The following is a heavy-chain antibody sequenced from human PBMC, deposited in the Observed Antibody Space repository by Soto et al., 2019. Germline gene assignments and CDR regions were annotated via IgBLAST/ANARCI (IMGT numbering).Heavy chain of an antibody. J-gene: IGHJ6*03. Sequence: EVQLVESGGGLVQPGGSLRLSCEVSGFTVSSNYMSWVRQAPGKGLEWVSVLYPGGSTYYADSVRGRFSISRDNSKNTLCLQMISLRDEDTAVYDCARNGYMDVWGKGTTVTVSS. CDR1: GFTVSSNY. V-gene: IGHV3-66*01. CDR3: ARNGYMDV. CDR2: LYPGGST.